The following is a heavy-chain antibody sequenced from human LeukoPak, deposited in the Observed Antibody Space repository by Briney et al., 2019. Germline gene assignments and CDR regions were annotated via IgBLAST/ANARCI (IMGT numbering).Heavy chain of an antibody. CDR2: IHPSTGNP. J-gene: IGHJ4*02. V-gene: IGHV7-4-1*02. Sequence: ASVKASCKTSGYTFTAYFMHWVRQAPGQGLEWMGWIHPSTGNPTYAQGFTGRFVFSLDTSVSTTYLQISSLKAEDTAVYFCARAFQSLGGLSLPDYWGQGTLLTVSS. CDR3: ARAFQSLGGLSLPDY. CDR1: GYTFTAYF. D-gene: IGHD3-16*02.